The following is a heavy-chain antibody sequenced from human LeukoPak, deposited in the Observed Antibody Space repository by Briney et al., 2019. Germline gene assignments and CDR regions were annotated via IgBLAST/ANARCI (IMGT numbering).Heavy chain of an antibody. J-gene: IGHJ4*02. Sequence: SETLSLTCSVSGDSISTSSYYWGWIRQPPGKGLEWIGTIYYSGSTYYNPSLTSRVTISVDTSKNQFSLKLSSVTAADTAVYYCARVLWFGELPPEYYFDYWGQGTLVTVSS. CDR1: GDSISTSSYY. CDR3: ARVLWFGELPPEYYFDY. V-gene: IGHV4-39*07. D-gene: IGHD3-10*01. CDR2: IYYSGST.